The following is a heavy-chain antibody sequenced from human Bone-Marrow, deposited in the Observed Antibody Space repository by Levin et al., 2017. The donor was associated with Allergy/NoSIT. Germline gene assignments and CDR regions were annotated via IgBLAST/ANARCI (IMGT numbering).Heavy chain of an antibody. Sequence: SETLSLTCTVSGGSVSSGSYYWSWIRQPPGKGLEWIGYIHYSGSTNYNPSLKSRVTISVDTSKNQFSLKLSSVTAADTAVYYCARGGTVYFDYWGQGTLVTVSS. V-gene: IGHV4-61*01. CDR1: GGSVSSGSYY. CDR3: ARGGTVYFDY. CDR2: IHYSGST. D-gene: IGHD1-1*01. J-gene: IGHJ4*02.